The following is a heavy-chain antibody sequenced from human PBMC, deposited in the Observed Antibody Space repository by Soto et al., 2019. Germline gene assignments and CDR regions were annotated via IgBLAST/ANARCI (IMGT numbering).Heavy chain of an antibody. D-gene: IGHD4-17*01. J-gene: IGHJ4*02. Sequence: GESLKISCQYSGYTCIAWMRPIPGKGLEWLGVIYPSDSHARYIPSFQGQVTISVDKSITTAYLQWGSLKASDTATYYCAGLSDPSSYYRGHWAQGTLVNVSS. V-gene: IGHV5-51*01. CDR3: AGLSDPSSYYRGH. CDR2: IYPSDSHA. CDR1: GYTC.